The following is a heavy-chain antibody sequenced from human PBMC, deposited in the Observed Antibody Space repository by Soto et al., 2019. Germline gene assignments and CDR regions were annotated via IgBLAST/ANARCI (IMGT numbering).Heavy chain of an antibody. J-gene: IGHJ4*02. V-gene: IGHV4-59*01. CDR1: GGSIGGYY. Sequence: PSETLSLTCTVSGGSIGGYYWSWIRQPPGKGLEWIGYIYYSGSTNYNPSLKSRATISVDTSKNQFSLKLSSVTAADTAVYYCGRSEYCGSTSCSVDYWGQGTLVTVSS. CDR2: IYYSGST. D-gene: IGHD2-2*01. CDR3: GRSEYCGSTSCSVDY.